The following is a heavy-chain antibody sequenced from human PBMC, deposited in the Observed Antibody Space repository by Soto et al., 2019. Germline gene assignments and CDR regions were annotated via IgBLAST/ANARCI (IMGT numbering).Heavy chain of an antibody. CDR2: ISNGGTT. J-gene: IGHJ6*02. CDR3: AIGGVAAPGLYYYGLDV. Sequence: GGSLRLSCAVSGFTFSSYVMSWVRQAPGKGLEWVSFISNGGTTYYADSVKGRFTISRDNSKNTLFLQINSLRAEDTAVYYCAIGGVAAPGLYYYGLDVWGQGTTVTVSS. V-gene: IGHV3-23*01. D-gene: IGHD6-13*01. CDR1: GFTFSSYV.